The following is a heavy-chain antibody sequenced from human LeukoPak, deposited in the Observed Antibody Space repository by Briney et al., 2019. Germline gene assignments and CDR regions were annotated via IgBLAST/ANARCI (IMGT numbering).Heavy chain of an antibody. J-gene: IGHJ5*02. CDR2: IDWDDDK. CDR1: GFSLSTSGMR. D-gene: IGHD6-13*01. CDR3: ARTSIAAAGTAFDP. V-gene: IGHV2-70*04. Sequence: SGPALVKPTQTLTLTCTFSGFSLSTSGMRVSWIRQPPGKALEWLACIDWDDDKFYGTSLKTRLTISKDTSKNQVVLTMTNMDPVDTATYYCARTSIAAAGTAFDPWGQGTLVTVSS.